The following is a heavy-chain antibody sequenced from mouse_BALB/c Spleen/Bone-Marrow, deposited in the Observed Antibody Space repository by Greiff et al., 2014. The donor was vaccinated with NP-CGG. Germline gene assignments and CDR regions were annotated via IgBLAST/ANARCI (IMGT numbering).Heavy chain of an antibody. Sequence: QVQLKESGAELVGPGSSVKIFCKASGYAFSSYWMNWGEQGPGQGLEWIGQIYPGDGDTNYNGNFKDKATLTTDKSSTTAYMQLSSLTSEDSAVYFCARGGRLTGYYFDYWGQGTTLTVSS. CDR2: IYPGDGDT. D-gene: IGHD4-1*01. CDR1: GYAFSSYW. V-gene: IGHV1-80*01. CDR3: ARGGRLTGYYFDY. J-gene: IGHJ2*01.